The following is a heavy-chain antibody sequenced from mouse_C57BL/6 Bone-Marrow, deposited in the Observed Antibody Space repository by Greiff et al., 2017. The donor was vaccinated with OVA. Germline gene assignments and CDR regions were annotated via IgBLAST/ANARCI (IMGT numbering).Heavy chain of an antibody. CDR3: ARKGADLYYCDY. V-gene: IGHV1-78*01. CDR1: GYTFTDHT. CDR2: IYPRDGST. Sequence: VQLQQSDAELVKPGASVKISCKVSGYTFTDHTIHWMKQRPEQGLEWIGYIYPRDGSTKYNEKFKGKATFTADKSSSTAYMQLNSLTSEDSAVDFCARKGADLYYCDYWGQGTTLTVSS. J-gene: IGHJ2*01. D-gene: IGHD6-1*01.